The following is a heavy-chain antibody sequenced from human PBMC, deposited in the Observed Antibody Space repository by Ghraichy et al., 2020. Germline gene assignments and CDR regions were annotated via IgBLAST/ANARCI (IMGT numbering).Heavy chain of an antibody. CDR2: IYYSGST. CDR3: AIATRSYDFWSGYPDYFDY. D-gene: IGHD3-3*01. CDR1: GGSISSSSYY. J-gene: IGHJ4*02. Sequence: SETLSLTCTVSGGSISSSSYYWGWIRQPPGKGLEWIGSIYYSGSTYYNPSLKSRVTISVDTSKNQFSLKLSSVTAADTAVYYCAIATRSYDFWSGYPDYFDYWGQGTLVTVSS. V-gene: IGHV4-39*01.